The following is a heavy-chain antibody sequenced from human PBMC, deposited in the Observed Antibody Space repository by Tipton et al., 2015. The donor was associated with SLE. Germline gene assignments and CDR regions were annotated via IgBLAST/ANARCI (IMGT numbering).Heavy chain of an antibody. CDR1: GGSFSGNY. V-gene: IGHV4-34*01. CDR3: ASGTLEWSHEPDY. CDR2: IYYSGSP. D-gene: IGHD3-3*01. J-gene: IGHJ4*02. Sequence: TLSLTCAVYGGSFSGNYWIWIRQPPGKGLEWIGNIYYSGSPYYNPSLKSRVTISVNTSKNQFSLRLSSVTAADTAMFYCASGTLEWSHEPDYWGQGTLVTVSS.